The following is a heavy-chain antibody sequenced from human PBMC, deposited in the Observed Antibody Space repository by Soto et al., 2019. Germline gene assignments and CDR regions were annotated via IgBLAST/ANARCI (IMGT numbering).Heavy chain of an antibody. CDR3: ARDRVPKSSGFFPFDY. V-gene: IGHV1-18*01. CDR1: GYTFNIYG. J-gene: IGHJ4*01. D-gene: IGHD3-22*01. Sequence: QIQLVQSGAEVKKPGASVKVSCKASGYTFNIYGINWVRQAPGQGLAWRGWISAFNGKTNYAQNVQGRVTMTTDTSTITAYVELRSLRSDDTAVYYCARDRVPKSSGFFPFDYWGHGTLVTVSS. CDR2: ISAFNGKT.